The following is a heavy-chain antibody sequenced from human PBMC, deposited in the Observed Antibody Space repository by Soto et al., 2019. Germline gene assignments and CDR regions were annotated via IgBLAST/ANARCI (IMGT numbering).Heavy chain of an antibody. CDR2: ISAHNGNT. CDR3: ARGRYGDY. D-gene: IGHD1-1*01. CDR1: GYTFTSYG. Sequence: QVHLVQSGAEVKKPGASVKVSCKCSGYTFTSYGITWVRQAPGQGLEWMGWISAHNGNTDYAQKLQGRVTVTRDTSTSTAYMELRRLRSDDTAVYYCARGRYGDYWGQGAVVTVSS. J-gene: IGHJ4*02. V-gene: IGHV1-18*01.